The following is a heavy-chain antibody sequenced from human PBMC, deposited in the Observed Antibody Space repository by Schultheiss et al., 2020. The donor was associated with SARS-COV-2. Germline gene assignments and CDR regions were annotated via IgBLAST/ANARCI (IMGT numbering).Heavy chain of an antibody. V-gene: IGHV3-30*18. J-gene: IGHJ6*02. D-gene: IGHD2-21*01. Sequence: GGSLRLSCAASGFTFITYGMHWVRQAPGKGLEWVSVISYDGTKKYYADSVKGRFTISRDNSKNSLYLQMNSLRVEDTAIYYCAKEVNHYYYFAMDVWGQGTTVTVSS. CDR2: ISYDGTKK. CDR1: GFTFITYG. CDR3: AKEVNHYYYFAMDV.